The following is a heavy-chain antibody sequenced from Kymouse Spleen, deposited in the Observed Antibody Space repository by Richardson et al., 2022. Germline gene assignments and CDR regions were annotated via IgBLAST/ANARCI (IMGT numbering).Heavy chain of an antibody. CDR1: GGSISSGGYY. Sequence: QVQLQESGPGLVKPSQTLSLTCTVSGGSISSGGYYWSWIRQHPGKGLEWIGYIYYSGSTYYNPSLKSRVTISVDTSKNQFSLKLSSVTAADTAVYYCARIAVDYYYYYGMDVWGQGTTVTVSS. J-gene: IGHJ6*02. CDR2: IYYSGST. D-gene: IGHD6-19*01. CDR3: ARIAVDYYYYYGMDV. V-gene: IGHV4-31*03.